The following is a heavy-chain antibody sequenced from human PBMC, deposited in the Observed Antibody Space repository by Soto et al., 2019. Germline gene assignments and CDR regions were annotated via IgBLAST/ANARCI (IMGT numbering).Heavy chain of an antibody. CDR2: IDPSDSYT. Sequence: GESLKISCKGSGYSFTSYWISWVRQMPGKGLEWMGRIDPSDSYTNYSPSFQGHVTISADKSISTAYLQWSSLKASDTAMYYCSRHSSVGYCSGGSCYWDRSNYYYYGMDVWGQGTTVTVSS. V-gene: IGHV5-10-1*01. J-gene: IGHJ6*02. D-gene: IGHD2-15*01. CDR1: GYSFTSYW. CDR3: SRHSSVGYCSGGSCYWDRSNYYYYGMDV.